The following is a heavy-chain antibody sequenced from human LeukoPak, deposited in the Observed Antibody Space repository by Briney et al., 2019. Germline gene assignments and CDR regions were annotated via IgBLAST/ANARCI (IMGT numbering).Heavy chain of an antibody. CDR2: ISSGGSYI. Sequence: GGSLRLSCAASGFTFSSYAMTWVRQAPGKGLEWVSSISSGGSYIYYADSVRGRFTISRDHAKDSLFLLMNSLRVAYTAVYCCARGRPTGSSRRFVVQWGQGTLVTVSS. CDR3: ARGRPTGSSRRFVVQ. CDR1: GFTFSSYA. J-gene: IGHJ4*02. V-gene: IGHV3-21*06. D-gene: IGHD2-15*01.